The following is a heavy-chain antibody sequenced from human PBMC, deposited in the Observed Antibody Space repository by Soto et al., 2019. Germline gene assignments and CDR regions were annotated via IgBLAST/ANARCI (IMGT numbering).Heavy chain of an antibody. D-gene: IGHD3-16*01. J-gene: IGHJ4*02. Sequence: VQLVQSGNEVQRPGASVKVCSKTSGYTFSSYGIIWVRQAPGQGLEWMGWISGYNGNADYAQKFQGRVHMNTDTSTSTVFMELRNLRSDDTALYYCAREGWLGELLYWGQGSLVTVS. CDR3: AREGWLGELLY. CDR2: ISGYNGNA. CDR1: GYTFSSYG. V-gene: IGHV1-18*01.